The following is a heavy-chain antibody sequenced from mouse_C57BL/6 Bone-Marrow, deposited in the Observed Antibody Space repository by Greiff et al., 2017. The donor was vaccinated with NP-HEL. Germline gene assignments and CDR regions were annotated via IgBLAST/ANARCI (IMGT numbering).Heavy chain of an antibody. CDR3: ARPPYYYGRMDY. CDR2: ISGGGGNT. V-gene: IGHV5-9*01. J-gene: IGHJ4*01. CDR1: GFTFSSYT. D-gene: IGHD1-1*01. Sequence: EVKVEESGGGLVKPGGSLKLSCAASGFTFSSYTMSWVRQTPEKRLEWVATISGGGGNTYYPDSVKGRFTISRDNAKHTLYLQMSSLRSEDTALYYCARPPYYYGRMDYWGQGTSVTVSS.